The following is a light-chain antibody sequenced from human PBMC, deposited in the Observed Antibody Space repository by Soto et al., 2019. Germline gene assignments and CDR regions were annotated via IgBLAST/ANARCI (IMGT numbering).Light chain of an antibody. CDR2: DVG. CDR1: SSDVGGYNY. J-gene: IGLJ2*01. CDR3: SSYTSSSTYVI. V-gene: IGLV2-14*03. Sequence: QSALTQPASVSGSPGQSITISCTGTSSDVGGYNYVSWYQQHPGKAPKLMIYDVGNRPSGVSNRFSGSKSGNTASLTISGLQAEDEADYYCSSYTSSSTYVIFGGGTKLPVL.